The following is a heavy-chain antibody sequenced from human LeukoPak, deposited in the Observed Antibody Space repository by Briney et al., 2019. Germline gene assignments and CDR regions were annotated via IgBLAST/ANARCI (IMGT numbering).Heavy chain of an antibody. CDR1: GFTFSSYD. J-gene: IGHJ4*02. V-gene: IGHV3-13*01. D-gene: IGHD6-13*01. CDR2: IGTAGDT. Sequence: PGGSLRLSCAASGFTFSSYDMHWVRQATGKGLEWVSAIGTAGDTYYPGSVKGRFTISRDNAKNSLYLQMNSLRAEDTAVYYCAKFIAAPFYFDYWGQGTLVTVSS. CDR3: AKFIAAPFYFDY.